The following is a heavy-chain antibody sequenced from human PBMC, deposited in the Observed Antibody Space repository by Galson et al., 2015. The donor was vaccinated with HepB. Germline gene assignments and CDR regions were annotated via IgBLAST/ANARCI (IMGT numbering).Heavy chain of an antibody. J-gene: IGHJ4*02. CDR1: GFTFNSYS. CDR2: ISSTGGTM. V-gene: IGHV3-48*01. Sequence: SLRLSCAASGFTFNSYSMNWVRQAPGKGLEWISYISSTGGTMYYADSVKGRFTISRDIAKRSLYLQMDSLRAEDTAVYYCATPRNWNDVGVDYWGQGTLVTVSS. D-gene: IGHD1-1*01. CDR3: ATPRNWNDVGVDY.